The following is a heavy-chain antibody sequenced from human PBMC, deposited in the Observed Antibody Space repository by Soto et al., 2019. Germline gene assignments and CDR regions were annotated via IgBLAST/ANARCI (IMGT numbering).Heavy chain of an antibody. J-gene: IGHJ2*01. CDR2: IIPIFGTA. Sequence: SVKVSCKASGCTFSSYAISCVRQAPGQGREWMGGIIPIFGTANYAQKFQGRVTITADESTSTAYMELSSLRSEDTAVYYCAIDIAVAGNWYFDLWGRGTLVTVSS. CDR3: AIDIAVAGNWYFDL. V-gene: IGHV1-69*13. D-gene: IGHD6-19*01. CDR1: GCTFSSYA.